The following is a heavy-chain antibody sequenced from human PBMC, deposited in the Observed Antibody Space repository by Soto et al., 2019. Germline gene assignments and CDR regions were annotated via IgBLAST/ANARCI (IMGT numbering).Heavy chain of an antibody. CDR3: ASSTYYYDSSGYTGYNWFDP. J-gene: IGHJ5*02. V-gene: IGHV4-39*01. CDR2: IYYSGST. Sequence: SATLSLTCTVSGGSISSSSYYWGWIRQPPGKGLEWIGSIYYSGSTYYNPSLKSRVTISVDTSKNQFSLKLSSVTAADTAVYYCASSTYYYDSSGYTGYNWFDPWGKGTLVTVS. D-gene: IGHD3-22*01. CDR1: GGSISSSSYY.